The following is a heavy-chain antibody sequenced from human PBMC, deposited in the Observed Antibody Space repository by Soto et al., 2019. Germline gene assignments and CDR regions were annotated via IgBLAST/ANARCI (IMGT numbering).Heavy chain of an antibody. CDR3: VEGWYDF. CDR2: IKSKNDGGAA. V-gene: IGHV3-15*01. J-gene: IGHJ4*02. D-gene: IGHD2-15*01. CDR1: GFMFSSAW. Sequence: EVQVVESGGDLVEPGGSLRLSCVTSGFMFSSAWMSWVRQGPGKGLEWVARIKSKNDGGAADYAAPVNGRFSISRDDSKSTVYLQMNSLRAEDTALYYCVEGWYDFWGQGTLVTVSS.